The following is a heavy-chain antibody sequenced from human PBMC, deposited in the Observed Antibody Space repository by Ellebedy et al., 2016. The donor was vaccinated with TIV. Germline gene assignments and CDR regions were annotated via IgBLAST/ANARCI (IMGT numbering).Heavy chain of an antibody. D-gene: IGHD2-2*01. V-gene: IGHV1-2*02. Sequence: AASVKVSCKASGYTFTGYYMHWVRQAPGQGLEWMGWINPNSGGTNYAQKFQGRVTMTRDTSISTAYMELSRLRSDDTAVYYCARDKETVVPAAMPAWYFDLWGRGTLVTVSS. CDR2: INPNSGGT. J-gene: IGHJ2*01. CDR3: ARDKETVVPAAMPAWYFDL. CDR1: GYTFTGYY.